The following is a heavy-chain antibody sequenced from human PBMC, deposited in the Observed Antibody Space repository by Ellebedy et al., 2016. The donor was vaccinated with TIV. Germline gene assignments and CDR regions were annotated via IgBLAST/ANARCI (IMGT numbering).Heavy chain of an antibody. J-gene: IGHJ4*02. Sequence: GESLKISXAASGFTFSSYAMSWVRQAPGKGLEWVSAISGSGGSTYYADSVKGRFTISRDNSKNTLYLQMNSLRADDTAVYYCAKDELAGTGSLYYFDYWGQGTLVTVSS. D-gene: IGHD6-19*01. CDR2: ISGSGGST. V-gene: IGHV3-23*01. CDR1: GFTFSSYA. CDR3: AKDELAGTGSLYYFDY.